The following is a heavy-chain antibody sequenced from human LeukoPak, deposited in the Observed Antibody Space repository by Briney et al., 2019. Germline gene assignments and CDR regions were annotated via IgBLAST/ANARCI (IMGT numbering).Heavy chain of an antibody. J-gene: IGHJ4*02. CDR3: ARDGIVVVAATKGGGDYFDY. CDR1: GFTFSSYW. D-gene: IGHD2-15*01. CDR2: INQDGSEK. Sequence: GGSLRLSCAASGFTFSSYWMTWVRQAPGKGLEWVANINQDGSEKYYVDSVKGRFTISRDNAKNSLYLQMNSLRAEDTAVYYCARDGIVVVAATKGGGDYFDYWGQGTLVTVSS. V-gene: IGHV3-7*01.